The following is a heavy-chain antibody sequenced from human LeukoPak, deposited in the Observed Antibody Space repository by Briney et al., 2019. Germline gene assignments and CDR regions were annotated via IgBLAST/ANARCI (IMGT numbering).Heavy chain of an antibody. Sequence: SETLSLTCSVSGAPTSSYFWSWIRQSPGKGLEWIGHIHHSGYTNYNPSLMGRVTISVDTSNNQFSLKLNSVTAAGSAVYFCARLREYYDSSGYFFDFWGQGTRVTVSS. CDR1: GAPTSSYF. J-gene: IGHJ4*02. CDR3: ARLREYYDSSGYFFDF. CDR2: IHHSGYT. V-gene: IGHV4-59*13. D-gene: IGHD3-22*01.